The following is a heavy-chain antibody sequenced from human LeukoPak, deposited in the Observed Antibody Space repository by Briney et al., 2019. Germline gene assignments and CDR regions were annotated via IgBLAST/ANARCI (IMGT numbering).Heavy chain of an antibody. Sequence: ASVKVSCKASGGTFSSYAISWVRQAPRQGLEWMGGIIPIFGTANYAQKFQGRVTITADESTSTAYMELSSLRSEDTAVYYCARDSGGSRSNWFDPGGQGTLVTVSS. V-gene: IGHV1-69*13. J-gene: IGHJ5*02. CDR1: GGTFSSYA. CDR3: ARDSGGSRSNWFDP. CDR2: IIPIFGTA. D-gene: IGHD5-18*01.